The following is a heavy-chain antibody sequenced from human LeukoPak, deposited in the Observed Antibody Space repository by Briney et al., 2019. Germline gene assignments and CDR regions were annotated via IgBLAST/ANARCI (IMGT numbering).Heavy chain of an antibody. Sequence: PGGSLTLSCAVSGFTFSNYGMHWVRQAPGKGLEWVALIWYDGSNKYYADSVKGRFTISRDSSKNTLYLEMSSLRAEDTAVYFCARERTLYVSGSGYGMDVWGQGTTVTVSS. J-gene: IGHJ6*02. CDR1: GFTFSNYG. CDR3: ARERTLYVSGSGYGMDV. D-gene: IGHD3-10*01. CDR2: IWYDGSNK. V-gene: IGHV3-33*08.